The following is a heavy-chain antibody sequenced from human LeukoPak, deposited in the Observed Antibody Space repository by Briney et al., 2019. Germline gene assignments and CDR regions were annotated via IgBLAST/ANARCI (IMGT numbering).Heavy chain of an antibody. Sequence: GGSLRLSCAASAFTFRSYAMSWVRQAPGKGLEWLSVISGSGGSTYYADSVKCRFTISRDNSKNTLYLQMNSLRAEDTAVYYCAKDENFNWFDPWGQGTLVTVSS. CDR2: ISGSGGST. CDR1: AFTFRSYA. D-gene: IGHD3-3*01. CDR3: AKDENFNWFDP. J-gene: IGHJ5*02. V-gene: IGHV3-23*01.